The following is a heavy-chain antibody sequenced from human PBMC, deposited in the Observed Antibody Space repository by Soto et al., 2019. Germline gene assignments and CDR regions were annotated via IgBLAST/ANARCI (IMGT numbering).Heavy chain of an antibody. D-gene: IGHD3-16*01. CDR3: AREGGVSHLRYYYGMDV. CDR1: GFTFSSYG. J-gene: IGHJ6*02. V-gene: IGHV3-33*01. CDR2: IWYDGSNK. Sequence: GPPGGSLRLSCAASGFTFSSYGMHWVRQAPGKGLEWVAVIWYDGSNKYYADSVKGRFTISRDNSKNTLYLQMNSLRAEDTAVYYCAREGGVSHLRYYYGMDVWGQGTTVTVSS.